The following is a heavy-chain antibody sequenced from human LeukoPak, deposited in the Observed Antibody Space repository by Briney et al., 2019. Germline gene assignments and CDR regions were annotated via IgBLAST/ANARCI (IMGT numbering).Heavy chain of an antibody. CDR3: EKDPYYYHSGSYSLFDY. J-gene: IGHJ4*02. Sequence: GGSLRLSCAASGFTFSSYAMRWVRQAPGKGLEWVSAISGSGGSTYYADSVKGRFTISRDNSKNTLYLQMNSLRAEDTAVYYLEKDPYYYHSGSYSLFDYWGQGTLVTVSS. D-gene: IGHD3-22*01. CDR2: ISGSGGST. V-gene: IGHV3-23*01. CDR1: GFTFSSYA.